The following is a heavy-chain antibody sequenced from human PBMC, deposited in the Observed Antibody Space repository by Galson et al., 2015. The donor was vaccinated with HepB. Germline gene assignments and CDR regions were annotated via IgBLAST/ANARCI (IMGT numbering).Heavy chain of an antibody. CDR1: GVSISGGQYY. CDR2: IYFGGRT. V-gene: IGHV4-39*01. J-gene: IGHJ3*02. CDR3: ARPLVLNGRFTPGVGPFHI. Sequence: LSLTCAVSGVSISGGQYYWGWIRQSPTKGLDWIGSIYFGGRTYFSPSFQSRVAMSVDTSKNRLSLTLRSVTAADTAVYYCARPLVLNGRFTPGVGPFHIWGHGTMSTVAA. D-gene: IGHD2-8*01.